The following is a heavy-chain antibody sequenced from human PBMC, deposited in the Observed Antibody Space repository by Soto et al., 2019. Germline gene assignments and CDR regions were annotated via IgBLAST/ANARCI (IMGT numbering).Heavy chain of an antibody. J-gene: IGHJ6*02. V-gene: IGHV4-31*03. CDR2: IYYSGST. CDR1: GGSISSGDYY. D-gene: IGHD4-17*01. CDR3: ARWTRHYYGMDV. Sequence: TLSLTCTVSGGSISSGDYYWSWIRQHPGKGLEWIGYIYYSGSTYYNPSLKSRVTISVDTSKNQFSLKLSSVTAADTAVYYCARWTRHYYGMDVWGQGTTVTVSS.